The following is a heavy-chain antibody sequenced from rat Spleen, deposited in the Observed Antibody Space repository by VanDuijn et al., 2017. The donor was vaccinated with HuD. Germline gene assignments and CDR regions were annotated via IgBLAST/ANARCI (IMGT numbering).Heavy chain of an antibody. V-gene: IGHV3-3*01. CDR1: VYSITSSYN. CDR3: ARWHYYSSYISSWFAY. D-gene: IGHD1-2*01. CDR2: INSAGNS. J-gene: IGHJ3*01. Sequence: EVQLQESGPGLVKPSQSLSLTCSVSVYSITSSYNWNWIRKFPGDKLEWMGCINSAGNSHYNPVLKSRISITRDTSKNHSFLQVNSVTTEDTATYYCARWHYYSSYISSWFAYWGQGTLVTVSS.